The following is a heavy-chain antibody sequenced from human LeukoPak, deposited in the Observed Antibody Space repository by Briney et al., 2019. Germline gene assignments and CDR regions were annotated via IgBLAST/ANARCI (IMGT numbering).Heavy chain of an antibody. D-gene: IGHD1-1*01. CDR1: GFTFSSYW. CDR3: AREGSTGTAKTDYYYYGMDV. Sequence: GGSLRLSCAASGFTFSSYWMSWVRQAPGKGREWVANIKQDGSEKYYVDSVKGRFTISRDNAKNSLYLQMNSLRAEDTAVYYCAREGSTGTAKTDYYYYGMDVWGQGTTVTVSS. J-gene: IGHJ6*02. CDR2: IKQDGSEK. V-gene: IGHV3-7*01.